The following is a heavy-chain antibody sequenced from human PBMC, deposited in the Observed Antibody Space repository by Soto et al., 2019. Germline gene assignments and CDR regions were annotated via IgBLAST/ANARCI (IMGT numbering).Heavy chain of an antibody. CDR3: AGGGGSWLRYYFDY. CDR2: ISYDGSNK. Sequence: QVQLVESGGGVVQPGRSLRLSCAASGFTFSSYAMHWVRQAPGKGLEWVAVISYDGSNKYYADSVKGRFTISRDNSKNTLYLQMTSLRAEDTAVYYCAGGGGSWLRYYFDYWGQGTLVTVSS. V-gene: IGHV3-30-3*01. CDR1: GFTFSSYA. D-gene: IGHD5-12*01. J-gene: IGHJ4*02.